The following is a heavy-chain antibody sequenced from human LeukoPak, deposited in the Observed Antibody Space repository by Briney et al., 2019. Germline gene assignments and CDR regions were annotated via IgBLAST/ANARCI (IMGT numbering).Heavy chain of an antibody. CDR3: ARRSPDGPWDPWAFDI. J-gene: IGHJ3*02. D-gene: IGHD1-26*01. Sequence: PSETLSLTCTVSGGSISSSSYYWGWIRQPPGKGLEWIGSIYYSGSTYYNPSLKSRVTISVDTSKNQFSLKLSSVTAADTAVYYSARRSPDGPWDPWAFDIWGQGTMVTVSS. CDR2: IYYSGST. V-gene: IGHV4-39*01. CDR1: GGSISSSSYY.